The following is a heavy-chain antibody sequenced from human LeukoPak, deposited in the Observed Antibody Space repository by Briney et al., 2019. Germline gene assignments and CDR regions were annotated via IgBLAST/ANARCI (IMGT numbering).Heavy chain of an antibody. CDR1: GFTFSTYS. J-gene: IGHJ3*02. D-gene: IGHD3-10*01. Sequence: GGSLRLSCAASGFTFSTYSMNWVRQAPGKGLEWVSSISSSTDIYYGDSVKGRFTISRDNAKNSLYLQMNSLRAEDTAVYYCAKRGSAFDAFDIWGQGTMVTVSS. CDR2: ISSSTDI. V-gene: IGHV3-21*04. CDR3: AKRGSAFDAFDI.